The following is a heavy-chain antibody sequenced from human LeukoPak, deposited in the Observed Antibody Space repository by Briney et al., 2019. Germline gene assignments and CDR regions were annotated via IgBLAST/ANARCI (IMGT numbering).Heavy chain of an antibody. D-gene: IGHD2-2*01. CDR2: FDPEDGET. CDR1: GYTLTELS. Sequence: ASVKVSCKVSGYTLTELSMHWVRQAPGKGLEWMGGFDPEDGETIYAQKFQGRVTMTEDTSTDTAYMELSSLRSEDTAVYYCATNALGYCSSTSCFSDYWGQGTLVTVPS. J-gene: IGHJ4*02. CDR3: ATNALGYCSSTSCFSDY. V-gene: IGHV1-24*01.